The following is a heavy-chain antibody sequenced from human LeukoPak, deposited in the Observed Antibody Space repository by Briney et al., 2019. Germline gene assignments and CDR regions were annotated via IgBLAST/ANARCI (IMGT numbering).Heavy chain of an antibody. CDR1: GFIVSSDN. Sequence: GGSLRLSCAASGFIVSSDNMSWVRQTPGKGLEWVSVVYSGDDGTNYADSVRGRFTISRDDSKNTVYLQMNSLSVEDTGVYYCAKRSRGYYDYWGQGTLVTVSS. CDR3: AKRSRGYYDY. CDR2: VYSGDDGT. J-gene: IGHJ4*02. V-gene: IGHV3-66*02. D-gene: IGHD2-2*01.